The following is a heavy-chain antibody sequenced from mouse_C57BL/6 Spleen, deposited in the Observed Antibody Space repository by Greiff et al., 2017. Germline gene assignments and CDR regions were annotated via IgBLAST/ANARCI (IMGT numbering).Heavy chain of an antibody. D-gene: IGHD1-1*01. CDR1: GFSLTSYG. J-gene: IGHJ3*01. Sequence: VKLMESGPGLVQPSQSLSITCTVSGFSLTSYGVHWVRQSPGKGLEWLGVIWSGGSTDYNAAFISRLSISKDNSKSQVFFKMNSLQADDTAIYYCASLYYGSSYSAWFAYWGQGTLVTVSA. CDR2: IWSGGST. CDR3: ASLYYGSSYSAWFAY. V-gene: IGHV2-2*01.